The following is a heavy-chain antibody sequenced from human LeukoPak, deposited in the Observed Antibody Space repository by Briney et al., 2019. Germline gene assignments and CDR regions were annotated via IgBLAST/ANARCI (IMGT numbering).Heavy chain of an antibody. CDR3: ARVIRRDPYNDDGFDI. CDR2: IYSDGSS. J-gene: IGHJ3*02. V-gene: IGHV4-61*02. D-gene: IGHD5-24*01. CDR1: GGSISIGGYY. Sequence: SQTLSLTCTVSGGSISIGGYYWSWIRQPAGKGLEWIGRIYSDGSSNCSPSLKSRVTISIDTSKNQFSLNLSSVTAADTAVYYCARVIRRDPYNDDGFDIWGQGTMVTVSS.